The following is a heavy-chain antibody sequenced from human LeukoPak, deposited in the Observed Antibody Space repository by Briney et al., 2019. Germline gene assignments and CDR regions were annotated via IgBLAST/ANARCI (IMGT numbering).Heavy chain of an antibody. Sequence: GGSLRLSCAASGFTFGIFSMTWFRQAPGKRLEWVSTVNPSGDSTYYANSVKGRFTISRDNSRDTIFLQMDSLRAGDTAIYYCAKDRAGTPWADWGQGTLVTVSS. D-gene: IGHD1-1*01. J-gene: IGHJ4*02. CDR1: GFTFGIFS. CDR3: AKDRAGTPWAD. CDR2: VNPSGDST. V-gene: IGHV3-23*01.